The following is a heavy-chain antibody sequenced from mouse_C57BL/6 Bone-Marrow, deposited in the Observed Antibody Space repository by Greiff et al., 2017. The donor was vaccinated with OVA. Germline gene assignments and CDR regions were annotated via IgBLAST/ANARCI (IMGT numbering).Heavy chain of an antibody. J-gene: IGHJ2*01. CDR2: ISSGGSYT. CDR3: ASQGKKGVDD. V-gene: IGHV5-6*02. D-gene: IGHD2-1*01. CDR1: GFTFSSYG. Sequence: EVKLVESGGDLVKPGGSLKLSCAASGFTFSSYGMSWVRQTPDKRLEWVATISSGGSYTYYPDSVKGRFTISRDNAKNTLYLQMSSLKSEDTAMYYCASQGKKGVDDWGQGTTLTVSS.